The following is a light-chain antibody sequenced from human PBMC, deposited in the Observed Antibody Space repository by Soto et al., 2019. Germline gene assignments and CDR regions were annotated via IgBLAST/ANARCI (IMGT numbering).Light chain of an antibody. CDR2: GNT. CDR3: QSYDSLRGSV. J-gene: IGLJ2*01. CDR1: SSNIGAGFD. V-gene: IGLV1-40*01. Sequence: QSVLTQPPSVSGAPGQRVTISCTGSSSNIGAGFDVHWYQQLPGTAPKLLIYGNTNRPSGVPDRFSGSKSGTSASLAITGLQAEDEADYYCQSYDSLRGSVFGGGTKLTVL.